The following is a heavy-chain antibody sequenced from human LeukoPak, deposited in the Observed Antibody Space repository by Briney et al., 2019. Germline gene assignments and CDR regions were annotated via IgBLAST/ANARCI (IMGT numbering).Heavy chain of an antibody. CDR3: ARDGVVVVPAAFDY. D-gene: IGHD2-2*01. J-gene: IGHJ4*02. CDR1: GFTFDDYG. V-gene: IGHV3-20*04. CDR2: INWNDGST. Sequence: PGGSLRLSCAASGFTFDDYGMSWVRQAPGKGLEWVSGINWNDGSTGYADSVKGRFTISRDNAKNSLYLQMNSLRAEDTALYYCARDGVVVVPAAFDYWGQGTLVTVSS.